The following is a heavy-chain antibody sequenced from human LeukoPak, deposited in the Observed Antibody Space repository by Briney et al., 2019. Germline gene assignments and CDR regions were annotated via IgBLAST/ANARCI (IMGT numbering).Heavy chain of an antibody. Sequence: PGGSLRLSCLASGFTFSLYATTWVRQAPAKGLEWVSDIGASGETTHYADSVKGRFTISRDNSKNTIYLQMNSLRAEDMAVYYCARLATHGVGWVAPPDYWGQGTPVTVSS. D-gene: IGHD2-15*01. CDR1: GFTFSLYA. J-gene: IGHJ4*02. V-gene: IGHV3-23*01. CDR3: ARLATHGVGWVAPPDY. CDR2: IGASGETT.